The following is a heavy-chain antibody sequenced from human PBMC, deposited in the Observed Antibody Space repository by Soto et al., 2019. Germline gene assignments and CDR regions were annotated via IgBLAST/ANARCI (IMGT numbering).Heavy chain of an antibody. Sequence: SCKGSGFTFSNSGFNWVRQAPGQGLEWVGWVSAYNGYTKYSQKFQGRVTITRDTSASTAYMELSSLRSEETAVYYCARGLNGYLHYFDYWGQGTLVTVSS. CDR2: VSAYNGYT. CDR3: ARGLNGYLHYFDY. V-gene: IGHV1-18*01. CDR1: GFTFSNSG. J-gene: IGHJ4*02. D-gene: IGHD5-18*01.